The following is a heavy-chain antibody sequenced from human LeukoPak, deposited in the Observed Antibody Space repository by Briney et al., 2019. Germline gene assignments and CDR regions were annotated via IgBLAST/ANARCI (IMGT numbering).Heavy chain of an antibody. V-gene: IGHV3-7*01. CDR1: GFTVSSNY. D-gene: IGHD1/OR15-1a*01. Sequence: GGSLRLSCAASGFTVSSNYMSWVRQAPGKGLEWVANIRPDGSDEYYVDSVKGRFTISRDNAKNSLYLQMNSLRAEDTAVYYCAREGTDYWGQGTLVTVSS. CDR3: AREGTDY. J-gene: IGHJ4*02. CDR2: IRPDGSDE.